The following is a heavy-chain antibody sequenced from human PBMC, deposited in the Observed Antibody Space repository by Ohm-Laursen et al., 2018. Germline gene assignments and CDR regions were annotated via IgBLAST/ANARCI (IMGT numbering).Heavy chain of an antibody. D-gene: IGHD1-26*01. Sequence: ASVKVSCKASGYTFTTYGLAWVRQAPGQGLEYLGWISPNNGNRNYAQKVQGRVTMTTDTSTNTAYMELRSLRSDDTAVYFCARVGRRDAFDIWGQGTMVTVSS. CDR1: GYTFTTYG. CDR3: ARVGRRDAFDI. V-gene: IGHV1-18*01. J-gene: IGHJ3*02. CDR2: ISPNNGNR.